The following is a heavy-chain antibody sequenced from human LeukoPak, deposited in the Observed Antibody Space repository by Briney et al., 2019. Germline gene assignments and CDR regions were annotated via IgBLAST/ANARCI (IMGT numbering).Heavy chain of an antibody. CDR1: GGSISSYY. CDR3: ARHPAAPYYDFWSGFPVDY. Sequence: SETLSLTCTVSGGSISSYYWSWIRQPPGKGLEWIGYIYYSGSTYYNPSLKSRVTISVDTSKNQFSLKLSSVTAADTAVYYCARHPAAPYYDFWSGFPVDYWGQGTLVTVSS. V-gene: IGHV4-59*08. D-gene: IGHD3-3*01. J-gene: IGHJ4*02. CDR2: IYYSGST.